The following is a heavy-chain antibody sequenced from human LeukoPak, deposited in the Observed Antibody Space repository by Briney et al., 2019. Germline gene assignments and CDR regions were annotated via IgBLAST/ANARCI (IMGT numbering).Heavy chain of an antibody. D-gene: IGHD6-19*01. CDR1: GGSISSYY. CDR3: TRMAGTDSNGAFDI. CDR2: IYYSGST. J-gene: IGHJ3*02. V-gene: IGHV4-59*08. Sequence: SETLSLTCTVSGGSISSYYWSWIRQPPGKGLEWIGYIYYSGSTNYNPSLKSRVTISVDTSKNQFSLKLSSVTAADTAVYYCTRMAGTDSNGAFDIWGQGTMVTVSS.